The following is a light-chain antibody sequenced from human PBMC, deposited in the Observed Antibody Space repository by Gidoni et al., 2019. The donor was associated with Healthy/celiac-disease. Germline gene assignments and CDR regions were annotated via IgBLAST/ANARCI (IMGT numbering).Light chain of an antibody. CDR3: QQYNNWPWT. J-gene: IGKJ1*01. CDR2: GAS. V-gene: IGKV3-15*01. Sequence: EIVMTQSPATLSVSPGERATLSGRASQSVSSNLAWYQQKPGQAPRLIIYGASTRATGIPARFSGSGSGTEFTLTISSLQSEDFAVYYCQQYNNWPWTFGQGTKVEIK. CDR1: QSVSSN.